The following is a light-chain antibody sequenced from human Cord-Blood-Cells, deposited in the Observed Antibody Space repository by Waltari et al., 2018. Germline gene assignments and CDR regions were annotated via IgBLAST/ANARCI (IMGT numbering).Light chain of an antibody. J-gene: IGKJ3*01. CDR2: GAS. Sequence: EIVLTESTGTLSLSLGERATLSCRASQSVSSSYLAWYQQKPGQAPRLLIYGASSRATGIPDRFSGSGSGTDFTLTISRLEPEDFAVYYCQQYGSSPPFTFGPGTKVDIK. CDR1: QSVSSSY. V-gene: IGKV3-20*01. CDR3: QQYGSSPPFT.